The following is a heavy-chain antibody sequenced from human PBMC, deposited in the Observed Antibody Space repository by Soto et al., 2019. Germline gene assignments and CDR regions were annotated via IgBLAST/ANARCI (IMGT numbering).Heavy chain of an antibody. D-gene: IGHD6-19*01. J-gene: IGHJ6*02. CDR3: TRAGFVSGWNEFSGMDV. Sequence: VQLVQSGAEVRKPGSSVKVSCQVSGVTFSTSTITWVRQAPGQGLEWMGSIIPILGTAKSTQKFQGRVTITADESASVAYMALSSLTSEDTAVYYCTRAGFVSGWNEFSGMDVWGQGTTVTFSS. CDR1: GVTFSTST. V-gene: IGHV1-69*11. CDR2: IIPILGTA.